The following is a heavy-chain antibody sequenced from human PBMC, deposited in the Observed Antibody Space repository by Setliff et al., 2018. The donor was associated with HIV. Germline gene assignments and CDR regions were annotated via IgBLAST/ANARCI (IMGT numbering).Heavy chain of an antibody. D-gene: IGHD3-22*01. CDR1: GFSFSDSW. J-gene: IGHJ3*02. Sequence: GGSLRLSCAASGFSFSDSWMTWVRQAPGKGLEWVANIKQDGSKQYYVDSVKGRFTISRDNAKNSLYLQMNSLRAEDTAVYYCARTHPDSSGYWALGAFDIWGQGTMVTVSS. CDR3: ARTHPDSSGYWALGAFDI. V-gene: IGHV3-7*03. CDR2: IKQDGSKQ.